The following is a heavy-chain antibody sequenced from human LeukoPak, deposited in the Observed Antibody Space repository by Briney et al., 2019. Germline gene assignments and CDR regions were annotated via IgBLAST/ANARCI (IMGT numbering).Heavy chain of an antibody. Sequence: ASVKVSCKASGYTFTSYDINWVRQATGQGLEWMGWTNPNSGNTGYAQKFQGRVTMTRNTSISTAYMELSSLRSEDTAVYYCARGLLAERITIYFIPHTYYYYYMDVWGKGTTVTVSS. CDR3: ARGLLAERITIYFIPHTYYYYYMDV. CDR1: GYTFTSYD. J-gene: IGHJ6*03. CDR2: TNPNSGNT. D-gene: IGHD3-3*01. V-gene: IGHV1-8*01.